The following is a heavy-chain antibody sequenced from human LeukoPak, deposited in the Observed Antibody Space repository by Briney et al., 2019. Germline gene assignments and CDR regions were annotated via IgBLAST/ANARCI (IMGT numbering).Heavy chain of an antibody. V-gene: IGHV3-30*04. CDR2: ISDDGRHN. CDR3: ARVYLERLTAGYFDH. J-gene: IGHJ4*02. D-gene: IGHD2-8*01. CDR1: GFIFSTST. Sequence: GGSLRLSCAASGFIFSTSTMNWVRQAPGKGLEWVAVISDDGRHNYYADSVKGRFTISRGNSKSTLYLQMNSLRDDDSAAYFCARVYLERLTAGYFDHWGQGTQVTVSP.